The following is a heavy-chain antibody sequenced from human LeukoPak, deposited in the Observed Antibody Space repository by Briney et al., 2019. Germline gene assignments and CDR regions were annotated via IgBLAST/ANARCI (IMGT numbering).Heavy chain of an antibody. Sequence: GESLKISCAASGFTFSSYDMHWVRQGTGKGLEWVSAIGTAGDTYYPGSVKGRFTTSRENAKNSLYLQMNSLRVGDTAVYYCARGRGWGTFDIWGQGTMVTVSS. V-gene: IGHV3-13*04. CDR1: GFTFSSYD. D-gene: IGHD3-10*01. J-gene: IGHJ3*02. CDR2: IGTAGDT. CDR3: ARGRGWGTFDI.